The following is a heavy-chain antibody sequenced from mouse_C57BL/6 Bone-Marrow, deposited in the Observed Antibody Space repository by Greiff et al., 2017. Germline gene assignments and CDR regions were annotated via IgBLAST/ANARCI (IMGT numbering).Heavy chain of an antibody. D-gene: IGHD3-3*01. J-gene: IGHJ2*01. Sequence: VQLQQSGAELVRPGASVKLSCTASGFNIKDDYMHWVKQRPEQGLEWIGWIDPENGDTEYASKFQGKATITTDTSSNTAYLQLSSLTSGDTAVYYCTTEGLFDYWGQGTTLTVSS. V-gene: IGHV14-4*01. CDR2: IDPENGDT. CDR1: GFNIKDDY. CDR3: TTEGLFDY.